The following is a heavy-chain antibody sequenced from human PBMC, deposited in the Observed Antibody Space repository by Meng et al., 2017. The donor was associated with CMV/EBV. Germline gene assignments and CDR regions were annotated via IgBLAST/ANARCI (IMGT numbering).Heavy chain of an antibody. CDR3: ARDAGPPAAENWFDP. CDR1: GGSISSHY. D-gene: IGHD2-2*01. V-gene: IGHV4-59*11. CDR2: IYHSGST. J-gene: IGHJ5*02. Sequence: SETLSLTCTVSGGSISSHYWSWIRQPPGKGLEWIGYIYHSGSTNYNPSLKSRVTISVDTSKNQFSLKLSSVTAADTAVYYCARDAGPPAAENWFDPWGQGTLVTVSS.